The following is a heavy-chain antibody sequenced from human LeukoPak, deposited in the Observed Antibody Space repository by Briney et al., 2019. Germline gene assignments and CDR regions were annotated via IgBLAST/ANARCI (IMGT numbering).Heavy chain of an antibody. Sequence: GASVNVSCKASGYTFTSYSINWVRQAPGQGLEWMGWISAYNGNTNYAQKLQGRATMTTDTSTSTAYMELRSLRSDDTAVYHCARDPQRCSTSGYHMVNWFDPWGQGNLVTVSS. CDR2: ISAYNGNT. CDR3: ARDPQRCSTSGYHMVNWFDP. J-gene: IGHJ5*02. CDR1: GYTFTSYS. D-gene: IGHD2-2*01. V-gene: IGHV1-18*01.